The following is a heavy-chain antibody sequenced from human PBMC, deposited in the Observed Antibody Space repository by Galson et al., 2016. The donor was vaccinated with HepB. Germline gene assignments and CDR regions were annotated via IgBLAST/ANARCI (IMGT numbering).Heavy chain of an antibody. CDR1: GFTFSYYS. CDR3: ARVIPLYSSGWYVRGDGWFDP. J-gene: IGHJ5*02. CDR2: ISRAGGIN. D-gene: IGHD6-19*01. V-gene: IGHV3-11*01. Sequence: SLRLSCAASGFTFSYYSMHWVRQAPGRGLEWVSYISRAGGINYYGHSVNGRFTISRDNAENSLYLQMNSLSAEDTALYYCARVIPLYSSGWYVRGDGWFDPWGQGTLVTVSS.